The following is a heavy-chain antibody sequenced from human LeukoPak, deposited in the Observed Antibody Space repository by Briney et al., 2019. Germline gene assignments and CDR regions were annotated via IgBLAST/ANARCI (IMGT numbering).Heavy chain of an antibody. Sequence: PGGSLRLSCAASGFTFSSYSMNWVRQAPGKGLEWVSYISSSSSTIYYADSVKGRFTISRDNAKNSLYLQMNSLRAEDTAVYYCARDSVNYYDSSGLPDYWGQGTLVTVSS. CDR1: GFTFSSYS. V-gene: IGHV3-48*01. CDR2: ISSSSSTI. D-gene: IGHD3-22*01. J-gene: IGHJ4*02. CDR3: ARDSVNYYDSSGLPDY.